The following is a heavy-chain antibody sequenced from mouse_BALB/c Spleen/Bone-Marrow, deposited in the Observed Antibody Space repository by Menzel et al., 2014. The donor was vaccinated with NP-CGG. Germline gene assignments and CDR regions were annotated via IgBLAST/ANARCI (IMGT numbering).Heavy chain of an antibody. J-gene: IGHJ3*01. CDR3: ARDAGTGRFAY. V-gene: IGHV2-6-7*01. CDR1: GFSLTGYG. CDR2: IWGDGST. Sequence: VQGVESGPGLVAPSQRLSITCTVSGFSLTGYGVNWVRQPPGKGLEWLGMIWGDGSTDYNSALKSRLSISKDNSKSQVFLKMNSLQTDDTARYYCARDAGTGRFAYWGQGTLVTVSA. D-gene: IGHD4-1*01.